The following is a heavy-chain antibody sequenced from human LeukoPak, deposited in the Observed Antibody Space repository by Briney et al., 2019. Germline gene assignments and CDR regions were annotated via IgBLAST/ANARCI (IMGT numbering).Heavy chain of an antibody. J-gene: IGHJ3*01. CDR2: INHSGST. CDR1: GVSCRDYY. V-gene: IGHV4-34*01. Sequence: KPSETLSLTCAGCGVSCRDYYWGGIRPPPGKGLGWIGEINHSGSTNYNPSLKSRVTISLDTSKNQFSLKLTSVTAADTAVYYCAKAPYLSTGYWGQGILVAVSS. D-gene: IGHD3-22*01. CDR3: AKAPYLSTGY.